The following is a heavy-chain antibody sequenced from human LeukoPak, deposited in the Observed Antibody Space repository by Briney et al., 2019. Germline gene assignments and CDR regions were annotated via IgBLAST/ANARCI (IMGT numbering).Heavy chain of an antibody. V-gene: IGHV3-33*08. CDR1: GFTFSSYG. D-gene: IGHD5-18*01. CDR2: IWYDGTNK. CDR3: ARERSLNTASLGY. Sequence: PGRSLRLSCAASGFTFSSYGMHWVRQAPGKGLEWVAVIWYDGTNKYYADSVKGRFTISRDNSNNTLYLQMYSLRAEDTALYYCARERSLNTASLGYWGHGTLVTVSS. J-gene: IGHJ4*01.